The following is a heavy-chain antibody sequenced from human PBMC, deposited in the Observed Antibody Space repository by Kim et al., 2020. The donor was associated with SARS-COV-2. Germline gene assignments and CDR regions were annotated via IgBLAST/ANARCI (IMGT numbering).Heavy chain of an antibody. Sequence: DSVKGRFTISRDNTKNTLYLQMNSLRGEDTALYWCAKDRSYVSGANWFDPWGQGTLVTVSS. J-gene: IGHJ5*02. V-gene: IGHV3-23*01. CDR3: AKDRSYVSGANWFDP. D-gene: IGHD3-10*01.